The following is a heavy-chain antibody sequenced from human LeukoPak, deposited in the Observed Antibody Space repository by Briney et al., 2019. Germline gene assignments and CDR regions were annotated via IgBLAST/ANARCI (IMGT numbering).Heavy chain of an antibody. CDR1: GGSIISYY. D-gene: IGHD2-8*02. Sequence: SESLSLTCSVSGGSIISYYWSWIRQPPGKGLEWMGYFHNTGGTNYNPYVKSRVTISVDTSKNQVSLKMTSVTAADTAVYYCATNRPVGGAYWGSFDIWGQGTLVTVSS. V-gene: IGHV4-59*01. CDR3: ATNRPVGGAYWGSFDI. CDR2: FHNTGGT. J-gene: IGHJ3*02.